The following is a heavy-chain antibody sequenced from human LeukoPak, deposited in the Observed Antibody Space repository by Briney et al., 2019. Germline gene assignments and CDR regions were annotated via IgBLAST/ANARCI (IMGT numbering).Heavy chain of an antibody. CDR1: GFTFSSYN. CDR2: ISSSSDTI. CDR3: ARDYYDSSGYYYDGY. J-gene: IGHJ4*02. D-gene: IGHD3-22*01. Sequence: GGSLRLSCAASGFTFSSYNMNWVRQAPGKGLEWVSYISSSSDTIYYADSVKGRFTISRDNAKNSLYLQMSSLRAEDTAVYYCARDYYDSSGYYYDGYWGQGTLVTVSS. V-gene: IGHV3-48*04.